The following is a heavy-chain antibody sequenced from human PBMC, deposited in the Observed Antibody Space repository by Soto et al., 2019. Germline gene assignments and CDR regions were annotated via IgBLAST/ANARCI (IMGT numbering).Heavy chain of an antibody. J-gene: IGHJ5*02. CDR1: GGSISSYY. V-gene: IGHV4-59*01. D-gene: IGHD3-22*01. Sequence: SLTCTVSGGSISSYYWSWIRQPPGKGLEWIGYIYYSGSTNYNPSLKSRVTISVDTSKNQFSLKLSSVTAADTAVYYCARENYYDTGFDWFDPWGQGTLVTVSS. CDR2: IYYSGST. CDR3: ARENYYDTGFDWFDP.